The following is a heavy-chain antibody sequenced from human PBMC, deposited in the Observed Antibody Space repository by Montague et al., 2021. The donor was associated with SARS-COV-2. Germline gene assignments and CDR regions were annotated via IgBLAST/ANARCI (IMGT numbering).Heavy chain of an antibody. V-gene: IGHV2-70*01. CDR1: GFSLSTSGMC. CDR3: ARIDSSSWPNFDY. J-gene: IGHJ4*02. CDR2: IDWDDDK. Sequence: PALVKPTQTLTLTCTFSGFSLSTSGMCVSWIRQPPGKALEWLALIDWDDDKYYSTSLKTRLTISKDTSKNQVILTMTNMDPADTATYYCARIDSSSWPNFDYWGQGTLVTVSS. D-gene: IGHD6-13*01.